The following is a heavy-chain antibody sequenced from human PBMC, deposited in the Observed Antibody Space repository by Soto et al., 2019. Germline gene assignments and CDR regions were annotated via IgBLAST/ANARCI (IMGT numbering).Heavy chain of an antibody. Sequence: QVHLVESGGGLVKPGGSLRLSCAASGITFSDCYMNWIRQAPGKGLEWVSYMSSSGNNINYAGSVRGRFTVSRDNAKNSLLLQMNRLGAYDTAKYNSARVRLPQWWYAMDLCTHGTTVTVSS. CDR1: GITFSDCY. CDR2: MSSSGNNI. D-gene: IGHD2-15*01. J-gene: IGHJ6*02. CDR3: ARVRLPQWWYAMDL. V-gene: IGHV3-11*01.